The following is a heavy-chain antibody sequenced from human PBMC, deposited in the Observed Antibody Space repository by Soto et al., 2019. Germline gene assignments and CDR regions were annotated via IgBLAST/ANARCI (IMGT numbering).Heavy chain of an antibody. CDR2: IYHSGRT. Sequence: QVQLQESGPGLVKPSETLSLTCTVSGGSISFYNWNWIRQSPAKGLEWVGYIYHSGRTNYNPTLKSQVTMSIDTSKNQFSLQLNSVTAADTAVYYCAKGDNTTYGDSFDVRGQGELVSVSP. CDR3: AKGDNTTYGDSFDV. V-gene: IGHV4-59*01. CDR1: GGSISFYN. D-gene: IGHD2-2*01. J-gene: IGHJ3*01.